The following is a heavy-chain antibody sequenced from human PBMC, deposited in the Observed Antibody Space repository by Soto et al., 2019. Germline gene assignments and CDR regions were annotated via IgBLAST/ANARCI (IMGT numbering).Heavy chain of an antibody. V-gene: IGHV3-23*01. J-gene: IGHJ4*02. Sequence: EVQLLESGGGLVQPGGSLRLSCAASGFTFSSYAMSWVRQAPGKGLEWVSAISGSGGSTYYADSVKGRFTISRDNSKNTLYLQMNSLRAEDTAVYYCAKAKGYDSSGYYYEVDYWGQGTLVTVSS. CDR1: GFTFSSYA. CDR3: AKAKGYDSSGYYYEVDY. CDR2: ISGSGGST. D-gene: IGHD3-22*01.